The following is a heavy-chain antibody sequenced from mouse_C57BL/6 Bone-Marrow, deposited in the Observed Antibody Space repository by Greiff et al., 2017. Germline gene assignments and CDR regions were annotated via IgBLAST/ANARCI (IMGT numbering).Heavy chain of an antibody. CDR3: ARHYYYGSSYRGYFDD. J-gene: IGHJ2*01. Sequence: EVKLVESGGDLVKPGGSLKLSCAASGFTFSSYGMSWVRQTPDKRLEWVATISSGGSYTYYPDSVKGRFTISRDNAKNTLYLQMSSLKSEDTAMYYCARHYYYGSSYRGYFDDWGQGTTLTVSS. V-gene: IGHV5-6*01. D-gene: IGHD1-1*01. CDR1: GFTFSSYG. CDR2: ISSGGSYT.